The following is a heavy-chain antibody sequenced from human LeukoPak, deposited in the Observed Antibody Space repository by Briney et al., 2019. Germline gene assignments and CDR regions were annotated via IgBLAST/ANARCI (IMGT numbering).Heavy chain of an antibody. Sequence: PGGSLRLSCAASGFTFSSYTINWVRQAPGKGLEWVSAISGSGGSTYYANSVKGRFTISRDNSKNTLYLRMIGLRAEDTAVYYCAKDGHILTGYYDYWGQGTLVTVSS. J-gene: IGHJ4*02. D-gene: IGHD3-9*01. V-gene: IGHV3-23*01. CDR1: GFTFSSYT. CDR3: AKDGHILTGYYDY. CDR2: ISGSGGST.